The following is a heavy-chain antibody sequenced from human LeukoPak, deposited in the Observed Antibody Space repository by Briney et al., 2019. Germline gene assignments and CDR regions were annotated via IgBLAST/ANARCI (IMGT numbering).Heavy chain of an antibody. CDR3: AKDRSGSSNDAFEI. J-gene: IGHJ3*02. CDR2: ISWNSGSI. Sequence: GGSLRLSCAASGFTFDAYAMHWVRQAPGKGLEWVSGISWNSGSIGYADSVKGRFTISRDNAQNSLYLQMNSLRAEDTALYYCAKDRSGSSNDAFEIWGQGIMVSVSS. D-gene: IGHD1-26*01. V-gene: IGHV3-9*01. CDR1: GFTFDAYA.